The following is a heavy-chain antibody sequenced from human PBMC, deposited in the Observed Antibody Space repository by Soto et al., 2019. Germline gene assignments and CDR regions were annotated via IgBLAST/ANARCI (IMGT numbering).Heavy chain of an antibody. V-gene: IGHV4-4*07. D-gene: IGHD1-1*01. CDR3: VRDGTKTLRDWFDP. J-gene: IGHJ5*02. CDR2: IYATGTT. CDR1: GASISGFY. Sequence: SETLSLTCTVSGASISGFYWSWIRKSAGKGLEWIGRIYATGTTDYNPSPKSRVMMSVDTSKKQFSLKLRSVTAADTAVYYCVRDGTKTLRDWFDPWGQGISVTVSS.